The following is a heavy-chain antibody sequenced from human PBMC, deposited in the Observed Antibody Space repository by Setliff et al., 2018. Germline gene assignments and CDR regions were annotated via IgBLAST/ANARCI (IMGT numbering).Heavy chain of an antibody. V-gene: IGHV3-21*01. Sequence: GGSLRLSCAASGFTFRSYTMNWVRQAPGKGLEWVSSISTSSYPYYADSVKGRFTISRDNSKNTLYLQMNSLRGEDTAVYHCTRDQDYYGMDVWGQGTTVTVSS. CDR2: ISTSSYP. CDR1: GFTFRSYT. CDR3: TRDQDYYGMDV. J-gene: IGHJ6*02.